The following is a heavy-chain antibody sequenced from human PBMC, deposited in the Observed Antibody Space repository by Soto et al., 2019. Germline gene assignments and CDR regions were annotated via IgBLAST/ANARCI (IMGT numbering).Heavy chain of an antibody. Sequence: SETLSLTCTVSGGSVSSGSYYWSWIRQPPGKGLEWIGYIYYSGSTNYNPSLKSRVTISADTSKNQFSLNLSSVTAAVTAVYFCARDGDGYKYWGQGTLVTVSS. CDR2: IYYSGST. CDR1: GGSVSSGSYY. D-gene: IGHD5-12*01. J-gene: IGHJ4*02. V-gene: IGHV4-61*01. CDR3: ARDGDGYKY.